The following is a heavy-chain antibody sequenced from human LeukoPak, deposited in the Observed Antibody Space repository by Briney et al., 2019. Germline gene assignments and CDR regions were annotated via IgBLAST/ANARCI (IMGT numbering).Heavy chain of an antibody. CDR3: ASPTRHYYDSSGYLR. J-gene: IGHJ4*02. CDR1: GFTFSSYG. D-gene: IGHD3-22*01. V-gene: IGHV3-30*02. Sequence: PGGSLRLSCAASGFTFSSYGTHWVRQAPGKGLEWVAFIRYDGSNKYYADSVKGRFTISRDNSKNTLYLQMNSLRAEDTAVYYCASPTRHYYDSSGYLRWGQGTLVTVSS. CDR2: IRYDGSNK.